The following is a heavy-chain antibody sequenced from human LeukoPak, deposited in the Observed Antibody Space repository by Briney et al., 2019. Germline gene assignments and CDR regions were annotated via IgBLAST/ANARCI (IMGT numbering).Heavy chain of an antibody. Sequence: GGSLRLSCEASGFTFISYGMHWVRQAPGKGLEGVAWLSHAETTQHYADSVKGRFTISRDNAKNSLYLQMDSLRAEDTAVYYCARGGTFVSDYWGQGTLVTVSS. CDR3: ARGGTFVSDY. CDR1: GFTFISYG. CDR2: LSHAETTQ. V-gene: IGHV3-30*03. D-gene: IGHD1-1*01. J-gene: IGHJ4*02.